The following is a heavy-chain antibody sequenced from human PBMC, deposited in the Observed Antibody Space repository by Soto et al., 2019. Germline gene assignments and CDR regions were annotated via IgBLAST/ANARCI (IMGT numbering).Heavy chain of an antibody. CDR3: AKDLVQLERRDPRPPRSRAGHRVGATAGRGAFDI. Sequence: GGSLRLSCAASGFTFSSYAMSWVRQAPGKGLEWVSAISGSGGSTYYADSVKGRFTISRDNSKNTLYLQMNSLRAEDTAVYYCAKDLVQLERRDPRPPRSRAGHRVGATAGRGAFDIWGQGTMVTVSS. CDR1: GFTFSSYA. CDR2: ISGSGGST. J-gene: IGHJ3*02. V-gene: IGHV3-23*01. D-gene: IGHD1-1*01.